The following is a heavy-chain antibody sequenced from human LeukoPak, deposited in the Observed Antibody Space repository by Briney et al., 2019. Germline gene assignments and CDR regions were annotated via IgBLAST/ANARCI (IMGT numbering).Heavy chain of an antibody. CDR2: ISYDGNTQ. CDR1: GLTFSIYA. V-gene: IGHV3-30*04. Sequence: GGSLRLSCAASGLTFSIYAMHWVRQAPGKGLEWVAVISYDGNTQYYADSVKDRFTISRDNSKNTLYLQMNSLRAEDTAVYYCARFAVYVDTTMVTAYYFDSWGQGTLVTVSS. CDR3: ARFAVYVDTTMVTAYYFDS. D-gene: IGHD5-18*01. J-gene: IGHJ4*02.